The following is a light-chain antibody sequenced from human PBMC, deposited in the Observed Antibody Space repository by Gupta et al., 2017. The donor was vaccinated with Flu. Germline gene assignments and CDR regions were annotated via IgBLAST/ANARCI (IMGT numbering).Light chain of an antibody. V-gene: IGKV4-1*01. CDR1: RSILWSSNNENY. Sequence: DIVMTQSPDSPAVSLGERATVNCRSSRSILWSSNNENYLAWYQQKPGQPPKLLISWASTREFGVPDRFSGSGSGTDFTLTISSLQAEDVAVYYCHQYYSPPYTFGQGTKLEIK. CDR2: WAS. CDR3: HQYYSPPYT. J-gene: IGKJ2*01.